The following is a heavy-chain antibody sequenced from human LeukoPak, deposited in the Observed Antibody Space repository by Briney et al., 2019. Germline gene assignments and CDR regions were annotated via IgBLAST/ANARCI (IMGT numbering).Heavy chain of an antibody. CDR2: ISGYKGNT. J-gene: IGHJ4*02. Sequence: ASVNVSYKASGYTFTMFVISWVRQAPGQGREGMGWISGYKGNTNYAQKLQGRVTMTTDTSTSTAYMELRSLRSDDTAVYYCARSYGSGSYYDYWGQGTLVTVSS. D-gene: IGHD3-10*01. V-gene: IGHV1-18*01. CDR1: GYTFTMFV. CDR3: ARSYGSGSYYDY.